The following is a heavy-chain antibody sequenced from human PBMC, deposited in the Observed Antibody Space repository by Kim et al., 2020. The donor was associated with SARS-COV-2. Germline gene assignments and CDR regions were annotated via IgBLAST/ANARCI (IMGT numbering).Heavy chain of an antibody. CDR1: GYTFDTYA. V-gene: IGHV1-3*01. D-gene: IGHD3-10*01. CDR3: AREGSGSYNWLDP. CDR2: INGGNGNT. Sequence: SVKVSCKASGYTFDTYALYWVRQAPGQRFEWMGWINGGNGNTRYSQNFQGRVTITRDTAATTAYMELSSLTFKDTAVYYCAREGSGSYNWLDPWGQGTLVTVSS. J-gene: IGHJ5*02.